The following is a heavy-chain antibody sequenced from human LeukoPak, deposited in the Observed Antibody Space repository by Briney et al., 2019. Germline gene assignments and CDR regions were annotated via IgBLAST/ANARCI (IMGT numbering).Heavy chain of an antibody. CDR2: MNPNSGNT. CDR3: ARSSYDFLTGSPLLNSFDY. Sequence: GASVKVSCKASGYTFTSYDINWVRQATGQGLEWMGWMNPNSGNTGYAQKFQGRVTITRDTSASAAYMELNSLRSEDTAVYYCARSSYDFLTGSPLLNSFDYWGQGTLVTVSS. D-gene: IGHD3-9*01. J-gene: IGHJ4*02. V-gene: IGHV1-8*01. CDR1: GYTFTSYD.